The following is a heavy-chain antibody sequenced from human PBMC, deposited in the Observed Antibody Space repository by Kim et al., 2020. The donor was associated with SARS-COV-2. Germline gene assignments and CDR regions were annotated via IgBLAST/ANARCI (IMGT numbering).Heavy chain of an antibody. V-gene: IGHV4-39*01. Sequence: YSNPSLKSRVTLAVETSTNQFSLRLSSVTAADTAVFYCTRHLSGSSWFDYWGQGTLVTVSS. CDR3: TRHLSGSSWFDY. D-gene: IGHD6-13*01. J-gene: IGHJ4*02.